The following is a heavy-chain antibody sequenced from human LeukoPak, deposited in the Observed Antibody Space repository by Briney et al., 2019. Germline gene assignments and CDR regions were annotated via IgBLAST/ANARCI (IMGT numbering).Heavy chain of an antibody. J-gene: IGHJ4*02. CDR3: ARQKGGVAGLKYYFDY. CDR1: GDSVSSNSAA. CDR2: TYYRSKWYN. Sequence: SQTLSLTCAISGDSVSSNSAAWNWIRQSPSRGLEWLGRTYYRSKWYNDYEISVKSRITINPDTSKNQFSLNLSSVTAADTAVYYCARQKGGVAGLKYYFDYWGQGTLVTVSS. D-gene: IGHD6-19*01. V-gene: IGHV6-1*01.